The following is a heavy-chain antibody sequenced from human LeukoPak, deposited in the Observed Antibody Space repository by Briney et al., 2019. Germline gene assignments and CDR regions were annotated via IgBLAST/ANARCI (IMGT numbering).Heavy chain of an antibody. D-gene: IGHD3-22*01. CDR3: ARDGYDSSGYYYAFDY. CDR1: GFTFNNYA. V-gene: IGHV3-23*01. Sequence: PGASLRLSCAASGFTFNNYAMSWVRQAPGKGLEWVSLIRGSTYYADSVKGRFTISRDNSKNTLYLQMNSLRAEDTAVYYCARDGYDSSGYYYAFDYWGQGTLVTVSS. J-gene: IGHJ4*02. CDR2: IRGST.